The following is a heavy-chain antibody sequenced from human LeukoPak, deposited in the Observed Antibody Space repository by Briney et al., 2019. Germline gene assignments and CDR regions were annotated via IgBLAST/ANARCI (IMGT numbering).Heavy chain of an antibody. V-gene: IGHV3-23*01. Sequence: GGALRLSCAASGFTFSSYDMTWVRQAPGRGLEWVSSIRPSGDNTYYGDSVKGRFTISRDNSKNTVYLQMNNMRVDDTAVYYCARVAGWHWFDPWGQGTLVTASS. J-gene: IGHJ5*02. CDR2: IRPSGDNT. CDR3: ARVAGWHWFDP. CDR1: GFTFSSYD. D-gene: IGHD6-19*01.